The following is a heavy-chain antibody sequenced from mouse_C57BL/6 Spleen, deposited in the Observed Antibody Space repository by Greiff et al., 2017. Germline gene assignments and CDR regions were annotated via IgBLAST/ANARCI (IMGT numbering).Heavy chain of an antibody. V-gene: IGHV1-82*01. Sequence: QVQLQQSGPELVKPGASVKISCKASGYAFSSSWMNWVKQRPGKGLEWIGRIYPGDGDTNYNGKFKGKATLTADKSSSTAYMQLSSLTSEDSAVYFCARKDYAGYAMDYWGQGTSVTVSS. CDR3: ARKDYAGYAMDY. D-gene: IGHD1-1*01. J-gene: IGHJ4*01. CDR2: IYPGDGDT. CDR1: GYAFSSSW.